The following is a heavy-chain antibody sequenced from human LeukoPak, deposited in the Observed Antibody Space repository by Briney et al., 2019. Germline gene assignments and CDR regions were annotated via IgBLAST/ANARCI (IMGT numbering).Heavy chain of an antibody. CDR2: IIPIFGTA. V-gene: IGHV1-69*05. CDR1: GGTFSSYA. CDR3: ARPSDSSGYYYYYYMDV. Sequence: SVKVSCKASGGTFSSYAISWVRQAPGQGLEWMGGIIPIFGTANYAQRFQGRVTITTDESTSTAYMELSSLRSEDTAVYYCARPSDSSGYYYYYYMDVWGKGTTVTVSS. J-gene: IGHJ6*03. D-gene: IGHD3-22*01.